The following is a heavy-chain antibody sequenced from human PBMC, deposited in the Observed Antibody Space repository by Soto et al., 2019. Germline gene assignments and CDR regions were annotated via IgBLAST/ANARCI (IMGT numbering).Heavy chain of an antibody. CDR1: GYTFTSYG. J-gene: IGHJ3*02. CDR3: ARDLGYCSGGSCYSSGRSDAFDI. Sequence: ASVKVSCKASGYTFTSYGISWVRQAPGQGLEWMGWISAYNGNTNYAQKLQGRVTMTTDTSTSTAYMELRSLRSDDTAVYYCARDLGYCSGGSCYSSGRSDAFDIWGQGIMVTVSS. D-gene: IGHD2-15*01. V-gene: IGHV1-18*01. CDR2: ISAYNGNT.